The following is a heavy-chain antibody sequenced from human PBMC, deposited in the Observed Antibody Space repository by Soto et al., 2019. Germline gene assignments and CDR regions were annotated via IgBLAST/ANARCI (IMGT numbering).Heavy chain of an antibody. CDR1: GASFSGGGYS. Sequence: QLQLQESGSGLVKPSQTLSLTCAVSGASFSGGGYSWGWFRQQQGRGLEWIGYIYHSGSTYYNPSLKSRVSISVDRSKNQFSLKLSSVTAADTAVYYCARAGSSSGLFDYWGQGTLVTVSS. CDR3: ARAGSSSGLFDY. D-gene: IGHD6-6*01. V-gene: IGHV4-30-2*01. CDR2: IYHSGST. J-gene: IGHJ4*02.